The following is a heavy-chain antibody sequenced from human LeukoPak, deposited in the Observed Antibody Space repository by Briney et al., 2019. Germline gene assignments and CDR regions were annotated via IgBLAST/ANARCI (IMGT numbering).Heavy chain of an antibody. CDR2: ISSGSKTT. J-gene: IGHJ4*02. D-gene: IGHD3-22*01. CDR1: GFTFSTYS. V-gene: IGHV3-48*02. Sequence: PGGSLRLSCAASGFTFSTYSMNWVRQAPGKGLEWVSYISSGSKTTYYTDSVKGRFTISRDDAKNSLYLQMSSLRDEDTAVYYCARGSSGYYYPFDYWGQGTLVTVSS. CDR3: ARGSSGYYYPFDY.